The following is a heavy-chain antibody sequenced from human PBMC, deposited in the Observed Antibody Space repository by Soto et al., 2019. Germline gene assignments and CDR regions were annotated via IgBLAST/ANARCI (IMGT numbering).Heavy chain of an antibody. J-gene: IGHJ5*02. CDR2: IYNSGST. D-gene: IGHD3-3*01. V-gene: IGHV4-31*01. CDR1: RGSITSSGYY. CDR3: ARGRYDFWSGYYISNWFDP. Sequence: SETLSLTCSVSRGSITSSGYYWSWIRQHPGKGLEWIGDIYNSGSTHYNQSLKSQVTISVDKSKKQYSLKLSSVTAADTAVFFCARGRYDFWSGYYISNWFDPWGQGTLVTVSS.